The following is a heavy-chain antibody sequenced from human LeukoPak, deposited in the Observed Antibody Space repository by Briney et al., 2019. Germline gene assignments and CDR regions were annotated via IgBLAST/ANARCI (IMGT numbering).Heavy chain of an antibody. Sequence: ASETLSLTCTVSGGSISSSSYYWSWIRQPAGKGLEWIGRIYTSGSTNYNPSLKSRVTISVDTSKNQFSLKLSSVTAADTAVYYCARSTAYYYDHDYFDYWGQGTLVTVSS. CDR1: GGSISSSSYY. V-gene: IGHV4-61*02. J-gene: IGHJ4*02. D-gene: IGHD3-22*01. CDR2: IYTSGST. CDR3: ARSTAYYYDHDYFDY.